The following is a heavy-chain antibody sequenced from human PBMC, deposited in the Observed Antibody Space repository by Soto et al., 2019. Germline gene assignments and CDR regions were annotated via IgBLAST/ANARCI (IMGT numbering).Heavy chain of an antibody. Sequence: ASVKVSCKASGYTFTSYGISWVRHAPGQVLEWMGWISAYNGNTNYAQKLQGRVTMTTDTSTSTAYMELRSLRSDDTAVYYCARGNLWSGYHTEPYGTDVCGPGPMLTLSS. J-gene: IGHJ6*02. CDR1: GYTFTSYG. D-gene: IGHD3-3*01. V-gene: IGHV1-18*01. CDR2: ISAYNGNT. CDR3: ARGNLWSGYHTEPYGTDV.